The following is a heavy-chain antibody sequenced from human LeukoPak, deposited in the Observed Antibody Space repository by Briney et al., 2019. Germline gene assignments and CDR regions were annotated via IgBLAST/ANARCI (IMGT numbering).Heavy chain of an antibody. Sequence: PSQTLSLTCTVSGGSVSSSTYYWGWIRQPPGKGLEWIGNIYYSGSTYYNPSLPSRVTMSVDTSNNQFSLKMHSVTAADTAVYYCARLSKGRFFDYIFDYWGQGTLVTVSS. J-gene: IGHJ4*02. CDR3: ARLSKGRFFDYIFDY. V-gene: IGHV4-39*01. CDR1: GGSVSSSTYY. D-gene: IGHD3-9*01. CDR2: IYYSGST.